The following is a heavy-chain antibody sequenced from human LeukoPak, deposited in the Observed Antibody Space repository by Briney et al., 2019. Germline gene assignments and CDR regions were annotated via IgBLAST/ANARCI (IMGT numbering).Heavy chain of an antibody. V-gene: IGHV1-8*01. J-gene: IGHJ5*02. D-gene: IGHD2-2*01. CDR2: MNPNSGNT. Sequence: ASVKVSCKASGYTFTSYDINWVRQATGQGLEWMGWMNPNSGNTGYAQKFQGRVTMTRNTSISTAYMELSSLRSEDTAVYYCAREYCSSTSCYYGWFDPWGQGTLVTVSS. CDR3: AREYCSSTSCYYGWFDP. CDR1: GYTFTSYD.